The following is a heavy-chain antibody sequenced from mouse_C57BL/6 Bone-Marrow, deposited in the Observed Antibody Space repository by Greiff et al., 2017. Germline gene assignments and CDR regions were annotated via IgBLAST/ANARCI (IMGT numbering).Heavy chain of an antibody. CDR2: FHPYNDDT. CDR3: ASIYYDYDGGFDY. D-gene: IGHD2-4*01. V-gene: IGHV1-47*01. CDR1: GYTFTTYP. Sequence: VMLVESGAELVKPGASVKMSCKASGYTFTTYPIEWMKQNHGKSLEWIGNFHPYNDDTKYNEKFKGKATLTVEKSSSTVYLELSRLTSDDSAVYYCASIYYDYDGGFDYWGQGTTLTVSS. J-gene: IGHJ2*01.